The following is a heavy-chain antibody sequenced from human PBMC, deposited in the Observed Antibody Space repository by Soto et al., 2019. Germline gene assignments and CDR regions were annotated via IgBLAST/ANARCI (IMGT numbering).Heavy chain of an antibody. Sequence: GGSLRLSCAASAFTFSTFTMNWVRQAPGKGLEYVSAISSNGGSTYYADSVKGRFTISRDNSKNTLYLQMSSLRAEDTAVYYCVKDSGYSGYDWSLLPWFDPWGQGTLVTVSS. CDR3: VKDSGYSGYDWSLLPWFDP. D-gene: IGHD5-12*01. CDR1: AFTFSTFT. J-gene: IGHJ5*02. CDR2: ISSNGGST. V-gene: IGHV3-64D*08.